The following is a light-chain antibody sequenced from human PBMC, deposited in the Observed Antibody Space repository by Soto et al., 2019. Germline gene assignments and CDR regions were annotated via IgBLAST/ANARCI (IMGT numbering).Light chain of an antibody. CDR3: QQLNSYPIT. Sequence: DIQLTQSPSFLSASVGDRVTITCRASQGITNFLAWYQKKPGKAPNLLIYGASTLQTGVPSRFTGSGSGTEFTLTISSLQPEDFATYYCQQLNSYPITFGQGTPLEVK. CDR2: GAS. CDR1: QGITNF. V-gene: IGKV1-9*01. J-gene: IGKJ5*01.